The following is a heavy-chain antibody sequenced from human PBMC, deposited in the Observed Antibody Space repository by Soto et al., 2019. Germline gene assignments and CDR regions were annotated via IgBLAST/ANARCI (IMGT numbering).Heavy chain of an antibody. J-gene: IGHJ4*02. CDR1: GDSMNNYY. Sequence: SETLSLTCTVSGDSMNNYYWSWIRQPPGKGLEWIGYMYYTGNTNYNPSLKSRVTISVDTSKNQFSLKVTSVTAADTAVYYCARDRIMLTFGGGSGEWGIDSWGQGTLVTVSS. CDR2: MYYTGNT. V-gene: IGHV4-59*01. CDR3: ARDRIMLTFGGGSGEWGIDS. D-gene: IGHD3-16*01.